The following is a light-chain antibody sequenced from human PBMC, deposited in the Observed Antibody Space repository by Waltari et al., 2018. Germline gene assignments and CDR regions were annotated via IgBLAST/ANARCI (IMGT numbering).Light chain of an antibody. Sequence: SCRASQSVNTYLAWYQQKPGQAPRRLIYGAYTRAAGIPDRFSGSGSGTDFSLTISRLEAEDFAVYYCQHHVRLPATFGQGTKVEIK. CDR3: QHHVRLPAT. CDR2: GAY. CDR1: QSVNTY. V-gene: IGKV3-20*01. J-gene: IGKJ1*01.